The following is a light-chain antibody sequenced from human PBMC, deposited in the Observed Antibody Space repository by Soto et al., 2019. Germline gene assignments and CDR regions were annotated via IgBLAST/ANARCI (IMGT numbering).Light chain of an antibody. CDR3: QQRSSWPRIA. J-gene: IGKJ5*01. CDR1: QSVRGY. CDR2: DAS. V-gene: IGKV3-11*01. Sequence: ESMLTQSPATLSLSPGERATLSCRASQSVRGYLAWYQQKPGQAPRLLIYDASNRAPGVPARFSGSGSGTDFTLTISSLEPDDFAIYYCQQRSSWPRIAFGQGTRLEIK.